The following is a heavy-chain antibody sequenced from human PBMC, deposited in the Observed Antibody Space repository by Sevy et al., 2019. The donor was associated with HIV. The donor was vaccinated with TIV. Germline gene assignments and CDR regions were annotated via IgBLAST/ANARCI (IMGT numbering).Heavy chain of an antibody. V-gene: IGHV3-21*01. Sequence: GGSLRLSCAASGFTFSSYSMNWVRQAPGKGLEWVSSISSRNIYIYYVDSVKGRFTISRDNAKNSLYLQMNSLRAEDTAVYYCASTSSSWYTYYYYGMDVWGQGTTVTVSS. CDR3: ASTSSSWYTYYYYGMDV. J-gene: IGHJ6*02. CDR2: ISSRNIYI. D-gene: IGHD6-13*01. CDR1: GFTFSSYS.